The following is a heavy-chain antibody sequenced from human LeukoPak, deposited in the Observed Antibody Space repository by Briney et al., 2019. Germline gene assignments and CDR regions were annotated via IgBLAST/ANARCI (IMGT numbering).Heavy chain of an antibody. CDR2: INHSGST. CDR3: ARGTPLYNSNDTGAFDY. D-gene: IGHD1-1*01. Sequence: SETLSLICAVYGGSFSGYYWSWIRQPPGKGLEWIGEINHSGSTNYNPSLRSRVTISVDTSKNQFSLKLSSVTAADTAVYYCARGTPLYNSNDTGAFDYWGQGTLVTVSS. V-gene: IGHV4-34*01. CDR1: GGSFSGYY. J-gene: IGHJ4*02.